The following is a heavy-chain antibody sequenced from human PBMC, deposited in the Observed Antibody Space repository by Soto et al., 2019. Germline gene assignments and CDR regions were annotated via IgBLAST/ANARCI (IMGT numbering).Heavy chain of an antibody. J-gene: IGHJ3*02. Sequence: QVQLVQAGAEVKKPGSSVKVSCKASGGTFSSYTISWVRQAPGQGLEWMGRIIHILGIANYAQKFQGRVTMTADKPTSTAYKEVSSLRSEDTAVYYCARTRSIASRPDAFDIWGQGTMGTVSS. CDR2: IIHILGIA. V-gene: IGHV1-69*02. CDR3: ARTRSIASRPDAFDI. CDR1: GGTFSSYT. D-gene: IGHD6-6*01.